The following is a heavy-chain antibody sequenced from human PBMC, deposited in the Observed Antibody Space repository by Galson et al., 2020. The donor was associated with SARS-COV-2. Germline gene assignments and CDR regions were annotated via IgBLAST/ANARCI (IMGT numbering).Heavy chain of an antibody. Sequence: SETLSFTCAVYGGSFSGYYWSWIRQPPGKGLEWIGYIYHSGSTYYHPSLKSRVTMSLDTSKNQFSLKLTSVTAADTAVYFCARRNWDGLYSWFDAWGQGTLVTVSS. CDR2: IYHSGST. D-gene: IGHD7-27*01. CDR1: GGSFSGYY. J-gene: IGHJ5*02. V-gene: IGHV4-34*09. CDR3: ARRNWDGLYSWFDA.